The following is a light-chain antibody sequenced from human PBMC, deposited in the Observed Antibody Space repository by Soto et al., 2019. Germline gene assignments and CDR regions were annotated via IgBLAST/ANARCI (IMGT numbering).Light chain of an antibody. CDR1: QSVSSSY. CDR2: GAS. CDR3: QQYGSSPPYT. Sequence: EIVLTQSPGTLSLSPGERATLSCRASQSVSSSYLAWYQQKPGQAPGLLIYGASSRATGIPDRFSGSGSGTDFNLTISRLEPEDFAVYYCQQYGSSPPYTFGQGTKLEIK. J-gene: IGKJ2*01. V-gene: IGKV3-20*01.